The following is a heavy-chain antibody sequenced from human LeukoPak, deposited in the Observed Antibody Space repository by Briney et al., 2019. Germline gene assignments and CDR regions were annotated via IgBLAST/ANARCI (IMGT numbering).Heavy chain of an antibody. Sequence: ASVKVSCKASGYTFTSYGISWVRQAPGQGLEWMGWISAYNGNTNYAQKLQGRVTMTTDTSTSTAYIELRSLRSDDTAVYYCARLLDTAMVTSYWFDPWGQGTLVTVSS. V-gene: IGHV1-18*01. J-gene: IGHJ5*02. D-gene: IGHD5-18*01. CDR3: ARLLDTAMVTSYWFDP. CDR1: GYTFTSYG. CDR2: ISAYNGNT.